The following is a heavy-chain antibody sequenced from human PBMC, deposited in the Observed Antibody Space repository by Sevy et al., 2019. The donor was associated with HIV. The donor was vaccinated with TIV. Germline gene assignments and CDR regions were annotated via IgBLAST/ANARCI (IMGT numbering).Heavy chain of an antibody. Sequence: ASVKVSCKVSGYTFSTYRITWVRQAPGQGLEWMGWISPYNGDTNYARKLQGKVSMTTDTSTTTAYMELRGLTSDDTALYYCARAFCSGGRCYSLAYWGQGTLVTVSS. CDR3: ARAFCSGGRCYSLAY. CDR1: GYTFSTYR. D-gene: IGHD2-15*01. V-gene: IGHV1-18*01. CDR2: ISPYNGDT. J-gene: IGHJ4*02.